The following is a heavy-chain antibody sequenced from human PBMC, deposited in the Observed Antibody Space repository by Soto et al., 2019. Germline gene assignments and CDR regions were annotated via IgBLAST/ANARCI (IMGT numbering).Heavy chain of an antibody. V-gene: IGHV1-2*04. CDR1: GYTFTGYY. Sequence: QVQLVQSGAEVKKPGASVKVSCKASGYTFTGYYMHWVRQAPGQGLEWMGRINPNSGGTHYAQNYQDWVTMTRDTSISTAYMELSRLRSDDTAVYYCARGGLVVVPAAKTDLDAWGQGTLVTVSS. D-gene: IGHD2-2*01. CDR3: ARGGLVVVPAAKTDLDA. CDR2: INPNSGGT. J-gene: IGHJ5*02.